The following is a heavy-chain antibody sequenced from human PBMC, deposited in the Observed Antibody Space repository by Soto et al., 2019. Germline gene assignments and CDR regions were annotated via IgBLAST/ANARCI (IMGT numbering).Heavy chain of an antibody. V-gene: IGHV3-23*01. D-gene: IGHD3-10*01. J-gene: IGHJ4*02. CDR1: GFTFSVYA. CDR2: ISGSGDST. Sequence: EVRLLESGGGLVQPGGSLRLSCAACGFTFSVYAMRWVRQAPWKGLKWVSGISGSGDSTHYADSVKGRFTVSRDNSKSMLYLQTNSLRAEDTARYYCAKALYGGFTYWGQGTLVTFSS. CDR3: AKALYGGFTY.